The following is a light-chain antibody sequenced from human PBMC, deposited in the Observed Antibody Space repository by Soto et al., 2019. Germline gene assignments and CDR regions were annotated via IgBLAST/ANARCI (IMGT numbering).Light chain of an antibody. J-gene: IGKJ1*01. V-gene: IGKV3-20*01. CDR1: QSVSSSY. CDR2: GAS. Sequence: EIVLTQSPGTLSLSPGERATLSCRASQSVSSSYLAWYQQEPGQAPRPLIYGASSRAIGIPDRFSGSGSGTDFTLTISRLEPEDFAVYYCHQYGSSPWTFGQGTKV. CDR3: HQYGSSPWT.